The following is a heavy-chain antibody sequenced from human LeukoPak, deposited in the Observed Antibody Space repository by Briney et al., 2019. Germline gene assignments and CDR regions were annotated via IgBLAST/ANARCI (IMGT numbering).Heavy chain of an antibody. CDR2: IKQDGSEK. J-gene: IGHJ4*02. V-gene: IGHV3-7*01. D-gene: IGHD6-13*01. CDR3: ARDSAGNDY. Sequence: PGGSLRLPCAASGFTFSTYWMSWVRQAPGKGLEWVANIKQDGSEKYYIDSVKGRFTISGDNAKNSLYLQMNSLRAEDTAMYYCARDSAGNDYWGQGTLVTVSS. CDR1: GFTFSTYW.